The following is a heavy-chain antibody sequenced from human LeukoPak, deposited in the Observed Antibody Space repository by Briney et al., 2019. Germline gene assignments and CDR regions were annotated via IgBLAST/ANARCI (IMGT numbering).Heavy chain of an antibody. D-gene: IGHD3-22*01. CDR1: AGSISSSDYY. CDR3: ARLTHSYYSDTSGYYPYYYMDV. CDR2: ISYSGNT. V-gene: IGHV4-39*02. J-gene: IGHJ6*03. Sequence: RPAETLSLTCTVSAGSISSSDYYWGWIRQSPGKGLEWNGRISYSGNTYYNPSLKSRVTISVDTSKNHFSLRLSSVTAADTAVYYCARLTHSYYSDTSGYYPYYYMDVWGKGTRVTVSS.